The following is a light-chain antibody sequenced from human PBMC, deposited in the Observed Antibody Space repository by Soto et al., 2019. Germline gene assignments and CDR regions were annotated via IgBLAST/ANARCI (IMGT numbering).Light chain of an antibody. CDR1: SSDIGDSNY. V-gene: IGLV2-14*03. Sequence: QSVLTQPASVSGSPGQSITISCTGTSSDIGDSNYVSWYQQHPGKAPKLVIYDVSNRPSGVSNRFSGSKSANTASLTISGLQAEVEADYYCSSFRSSSTSYVFGTGTKLTVL. J-gene: IGLJ1*01. CDR2: DVS. CDR3: SSFRSSSTSYV.